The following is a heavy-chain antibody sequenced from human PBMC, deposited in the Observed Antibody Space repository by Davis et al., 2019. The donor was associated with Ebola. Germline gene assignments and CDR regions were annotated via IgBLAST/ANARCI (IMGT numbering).Heavy chain of an antibody. D-gene: IGHD2-15*01. V-gene: IGHV3-33*01. CDR1: GFTFSSYG. CDR2: IWYDGSNK. J-gene: IGHJ4*02. Sequence: PGGSLRLSCAASGFTFSSYGMHWVRQAPGKGLEWVAVIWYDGSNKYYADSVKGRFTISRDNSKNTLSLQMNSLRAEDTAVYYCARLGYCSGGSCYWGQGTLVTVSS. CDR3: ARLGYCSGGSCY.